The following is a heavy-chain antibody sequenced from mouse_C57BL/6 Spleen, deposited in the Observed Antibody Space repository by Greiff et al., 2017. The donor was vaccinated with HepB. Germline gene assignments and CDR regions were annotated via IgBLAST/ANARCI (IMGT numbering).Heavy chain of an antibody. V-gene: IGHV1-7*01. CDR3: ASPGSTTVVAPFGY. CDR1: GYTFTSYW. Sequence: VQLQQSGAELAKPGASVKLSCKASGYTFTSYWMHWVKQRPGQGLEWIGYINPSSGYTKYNQKFKDKATLTADKSSSTAYMKLSSLTYEDSAGYYCASPGSTTVVAPFGYWGQGTLVTVSA. J-gene: IGHJ3*02. CDR2: INPSSGYT. D-gene: IGHD1-1*01.